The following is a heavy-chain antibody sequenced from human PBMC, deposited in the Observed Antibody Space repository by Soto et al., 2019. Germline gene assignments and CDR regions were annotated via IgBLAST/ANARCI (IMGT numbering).Heavy chain of an antibody. CDR1: GFTFSSYA. Sequence: GGPLSLSCGASGFTFSSYAMSWVRQAPGKGLEWVSAIGGSGGSTYYADSVKGRFTISRDNSKNTLYLQMNSLRAEDTAVYYCAKEEAEYFQHWGQGTLVTVSS. CDR3: AKEEAEYFQH. V-gene: IGHV3-23*01. J-gene: IGHJ1*01. CDR2: IGGSGGST.